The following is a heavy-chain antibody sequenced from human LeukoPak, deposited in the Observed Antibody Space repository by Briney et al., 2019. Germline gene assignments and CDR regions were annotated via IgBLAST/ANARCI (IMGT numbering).Heavy chain of an antibody. Sequence: SGTLSLTCAVYGGSFSGYYWSWIRQPPGKGLEWIGEINHSGSTNYNPSLKSRVTISVDTSKNQFSLKLSSVTAADTAVYYCARAVDSEDYGDYGWFDPWGQGTLVTVCS. D-gene: IGHD4-17*01. J-gene: IGHJ5*02. V-gene: IGHV4-34*01. CDR3: ARAVDSEDYGDYGWFDP. CDR2: INHSGST. CDR1: GGSFSGYY.